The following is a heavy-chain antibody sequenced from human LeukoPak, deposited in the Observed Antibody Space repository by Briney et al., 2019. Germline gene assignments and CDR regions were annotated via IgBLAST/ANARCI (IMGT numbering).Heavy chain of an antibody. CDR3: ARGYAGVRDNPNFFDS. CDR1: GLTFSNYA. V-gene: IGHV3-33*01. J-gene: IGHJ5*01. Sequence: PGRSLRLSCAASGLTFSNYAMHWVRQAPGKGLEWVAAVWSDGSNKYYGDSVKGRFTISRDTTKSTLYLQMDSLRVDDSALYYCARGYAGVRDNPNFFDSWGKGTLVIVSP. D-gene: IGHD1-14*01. CDR2: VWSDGSNK.